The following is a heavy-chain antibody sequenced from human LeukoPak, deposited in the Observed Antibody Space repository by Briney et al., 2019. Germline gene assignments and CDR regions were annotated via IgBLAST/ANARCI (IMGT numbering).Heavy chain of an antibody. V-gene: IGHV4-59*08. CDR2: IYNSGST. Sequence: SETLSLTCTVSGGSISSYYWSWIRQPPGKGLEWIGYIYNSGSTNYNPSLKSRVTISVDTSKNQFSLKLSSVTAADTAVYYCARGGYGSGTYYVYWGQGTLVTVSS. D-gene: IGHD3-10*01. CDR3: ARGGYGSGTYYVY. J-gene: IGHJ4*02. CDR1: GGSISSYY.